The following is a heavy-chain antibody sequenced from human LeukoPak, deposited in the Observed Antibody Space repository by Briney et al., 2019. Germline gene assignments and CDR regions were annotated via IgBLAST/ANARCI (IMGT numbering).Heavy chain of an antibody. CDR3: AKNINPDAFDI. CDR2: IYPGDSET. D-gene: IGHD2/OR15-2a*01. Sequence: GESLKISCKGSGYSFSSYWIGWVRQLPGKGLDGMGLIYPGDSETRYSPSFQGQVTISADKSISTTYLQWNSLKASDTAMYYCAKNINPDAFDIWGHGTMVSVSS. J-gene: IGHJ3*02. V-gene: IGHV5-51*01. CDR1: GYSFSSYW.